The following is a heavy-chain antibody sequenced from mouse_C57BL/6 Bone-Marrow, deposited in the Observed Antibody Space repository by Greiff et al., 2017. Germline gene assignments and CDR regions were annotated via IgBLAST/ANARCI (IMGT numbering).Heavy chain of an antibody. CDR3: ARSRGFAY. Sequence: QVQLKQPGAELVMPGASVKLSCKASGYTFTSYWMHWVKQRPGQGLEWIGEIDPSDSYTNYNQKLKSKSTLTVDKSSRTAYMQLSSLTSENSAVYYCARSRGFAYWGQGTLVTVSA. V-gene: IGHV1-69*01. CDR2: IDPSDSYT. CDR1: GYTFTSYW. J-gene: IGHJ3*01.